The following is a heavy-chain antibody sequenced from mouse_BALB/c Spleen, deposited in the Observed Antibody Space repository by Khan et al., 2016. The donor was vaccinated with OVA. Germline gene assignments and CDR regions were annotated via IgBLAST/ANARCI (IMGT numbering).Heavy chain of an antibody. V-gene: IGHV9-1*02. Sequence: QSQLVQSGPELKKPGETVRISCKAYGYTFTDYGLNWMKQAPGKGLKWMGWINTYIGEPTYADDFKGRFAFSLEASASTALLQINNLKNEDMATYFCARSRGNFLLDYWGQGTTLTVSS. CDR3: ARSRGNFLLDY. J-gene: IGHJ2*01. CDR2: INTYIGEP. D-gene: IGHD2-1*01. CDR1: GYTFTDYG.